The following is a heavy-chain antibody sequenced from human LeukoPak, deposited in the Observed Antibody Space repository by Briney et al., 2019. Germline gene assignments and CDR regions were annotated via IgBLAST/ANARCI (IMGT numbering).Heavy chain of an antibody. CDR3: ARLPTPQPLVRGYWDYFDY. J-gene: IGHJ4*02. CDR1: GFTFSSYA. V-gene: IGHV3-30*04. D-gene: IGHD6-13*01. Sequence: GRSLRLSCAASGFTFSSYAMHWVRQAPGKGLEWVAVISYDGSNKYYADSVEGRFTISRDNSKNTLYLQMNSLRAEDTAVYYCARLPTPQPLVRGYWDYFDYWGQGTLVTVSS. CDR2: ISYDGSNK.